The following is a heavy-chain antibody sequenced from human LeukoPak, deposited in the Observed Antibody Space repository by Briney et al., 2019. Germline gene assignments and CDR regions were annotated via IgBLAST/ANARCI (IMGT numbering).Heavy chain of an antibody. CDR3: ARENWWYSSTPD. CDR2: ISGSGGST. Sequence: GGSLRLSPAASGFTLSSYAMCGGRQAPGEGLEWVSAISGSGGSTYYADSVKGRFTISRDNSKNTLYLQMNILRAEDTAVYYCARENWWYSSTPDWGQGTLVTVSS. J-gene: IGHJ4*02. V-gene: IGHV3-23*01. CDR1: GFTLSSYA. D-gene: IGHD6-19*01.